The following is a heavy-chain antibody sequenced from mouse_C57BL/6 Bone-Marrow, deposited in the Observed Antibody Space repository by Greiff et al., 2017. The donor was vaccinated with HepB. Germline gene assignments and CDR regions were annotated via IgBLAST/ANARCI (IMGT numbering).Heavy chain of an antibody. CDR1: GFSLTSYG. J-gene: IGHJ4*01. V-gene: IGHV2-5*01. Sequence: QVQLKESGPGLVQPSQSLSITCTVSGFSLTSYGVHWVRQSPGKGLEWLGVIWRGGSTDYNAAFMSRLSITKDNSKSQVFFKMNSLQADDTAIYYCAKNFITTVVGGAMDYWGQGTSVTVSS. CDR2: IWRGGST. CDR3: AKNFITTVVGGAMDY. D-gene: IGHD1-1*01.